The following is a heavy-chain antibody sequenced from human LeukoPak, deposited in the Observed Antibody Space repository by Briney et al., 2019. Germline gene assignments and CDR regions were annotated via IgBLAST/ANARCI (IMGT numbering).Heavy chain of an antibody. V-gene: IGHV3-23*01. CDR1: GFTFSSYE. CDR2: ISGSGGST. Sequence: PGGSLRLSCAASGFTFSSYEMNWVRQAPGKGLEWVSAISGSGGSTYYADSVKGRFTISRDNSKNTLYLQMNSLRAEDTAVYYCAKDRDYGAAEYFQHWGQGTLVTVSS. CDR3: AKDRDYGAAEYFQH. J-gene: IGHJ1*01. D-gene: IGHD4-17*01.